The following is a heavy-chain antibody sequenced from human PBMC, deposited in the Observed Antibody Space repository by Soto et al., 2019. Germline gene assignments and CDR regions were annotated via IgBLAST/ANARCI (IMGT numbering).Heavy chain of an antibody. J-gene: IGHJ4*02. CDR2: INHSGST. V-gene: IGHV4-34*01. CDR1: GGSFSGYY. D-gene: IGHD4-17*01. Sequence: QVQLQQWGAGLLKPSETLSLTCAVYGGSFSGYYWSWIRQPPGKGLEWIGEINHSGSTNYNPSLKSRVTISVDTSKNQFSLKLSSVTAADTAVYYCARVWYGYGDYIPEFDYWGQGTLVTVSS. CDR3: ARVWYGYGDYIPEFDY.